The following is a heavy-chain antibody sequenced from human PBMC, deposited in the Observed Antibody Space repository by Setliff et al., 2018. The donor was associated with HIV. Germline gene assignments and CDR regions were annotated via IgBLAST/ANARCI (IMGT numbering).Heavy chain of an antibody. D-gene: IGHD1-26*01. CDR3: ARNALGGYYDF. J-gene: IGHJ4*02. CDR2: INTVNGNT. V-gene: IGHV1-3*04. Sequence: ASVQVSCKASGSTFTAYAIHWVRQAPGQSLEWMGSINTVNGNTAYSQTFQGRVTISRATSATTVYMELSSLRFEDTALYFCARNALGGYYDFWGRGTLVTVSS. CDR1: GSTFTAYA.